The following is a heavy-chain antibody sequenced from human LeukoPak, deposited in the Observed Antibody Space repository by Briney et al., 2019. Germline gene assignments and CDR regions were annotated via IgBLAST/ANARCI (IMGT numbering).Heavy chain of an antibody. Sequence: GASVKVSCKASGYTFGTHWMHWVRQAPGQGLEWMGWINTNTGNPTYAQGFTGRFVFFLDTSVSTAYLQISSLKAEDTAVYYCARNKPAIFGVDWGQGTLVTVSS. V-gene: IGHV7-4-1*02. CDR1: GYTFGTHW. CDR3: ARNKPAIFGVD. CDR2: INTNTGNP. D-gene: IGHD3-3*01. J-gene: IGHJ4*02.